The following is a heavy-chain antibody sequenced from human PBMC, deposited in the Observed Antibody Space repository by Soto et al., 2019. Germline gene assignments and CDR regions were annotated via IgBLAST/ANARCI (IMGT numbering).Heavy chain of an antibody. D-gene: IGHD1-26*01. Sequence: QVQLQESGPGLVKPSGTLSLTCAVSGGSISSSNWWRWVRQPPGKGLEWIGEIYHSGSTNYNPSLKSRVTIAVDKPKNHCSLKLSSVTAADTAVYYCATAGVVGDPGYFDYWGQGTMVTVSS. CDR1: GGSISSSNW. V-gene: IGHV4-4*02. CDR3: ATAGVVGDPGYFDY. CDR2: IYHSGST. J-gene: IGHJ4*02.